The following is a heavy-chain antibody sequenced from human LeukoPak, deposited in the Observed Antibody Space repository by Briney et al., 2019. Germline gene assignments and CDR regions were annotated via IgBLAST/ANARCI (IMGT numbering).Heavy chain of an antibody. D-gene: IGHD4-17*01. V-gene: IGHV1-2*02. Sequence: ASVKVSCKASGYTFTGYYIHWVRQAPGQGLEWMGWITPNSGGTNYAQNFQGRVTMTRDTSISTAYMELSRLRSDDTAVYYCVRDGPGDYGDLDYWGQGTPVTVSS. CDR3: VRDGPGDYGDLDY. CDR1: GYTFTGYY. J-gene: IGHJ4*02. CDR2: ITPNSGGT.